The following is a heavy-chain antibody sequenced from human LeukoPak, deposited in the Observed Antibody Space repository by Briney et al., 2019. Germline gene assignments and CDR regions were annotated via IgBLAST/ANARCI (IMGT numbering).Heavy chain of an antibody. CDR1: GGTFSSYA. D-gene: IGHD2-2*01. CDR2: IIPIFGTA. V-gene: IGHV1-69*13. J-gene: IGHJ5*02. CDR3: ARDPQNTEYQLLETNWFDP. Sequence: ASVNVSCKASGGTFSSYAISWVRQAPGQGLEWMGGIIPIFGTANYAQKFQGRVTITADESTSTAYMELSSLRSEDTAVYYCARDPQNTEYQLLETNWFDPWGQGTLVTVSS.